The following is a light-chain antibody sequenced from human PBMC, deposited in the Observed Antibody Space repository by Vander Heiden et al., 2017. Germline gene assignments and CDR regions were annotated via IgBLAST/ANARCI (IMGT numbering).Light chain of an antibody. V-gene: IGKV1-39*01. CDR3: QQSYSNTLT. CDR2: DAS. CDR1: QSISSY. Sequence: IQMTQSPSSLSASVGDRVTITCRASQSISSYLKWYQQKPGKAPKLLIYDASSLESGVPSRFSGSGSGTDFSLTISSLQPEDFATYYCQQSYSNTLTFGGGTKVEIK. J-gene: IGKJ4*01.